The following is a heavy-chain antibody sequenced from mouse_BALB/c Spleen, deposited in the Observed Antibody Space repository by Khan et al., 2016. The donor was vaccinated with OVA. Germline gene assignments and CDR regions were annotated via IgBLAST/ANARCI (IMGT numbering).Heavy chain of an antibody. Sequence: QVQLKESGPGLVAPSQSLSITCTISGFSLTNYGVHWVRQPPGKGLEWLGVIWSDGSTTYHSALKSRLSISKDNSKSQVFLKMNSLQTDETAMYDCARLPYYHYYSMDYWGQGTSVTVSS. J-gene: IGHJ4*01. D-gene: IGHD2-10*01. CDR3: ARLPYYHYYSMDY. V-gene: IGHV2-6-1*01. CDR1: GFSLTNYG. CDR2: IWSDGST.